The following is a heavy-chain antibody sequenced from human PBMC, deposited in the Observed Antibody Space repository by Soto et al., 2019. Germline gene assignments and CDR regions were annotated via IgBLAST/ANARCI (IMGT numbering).Heavy chain of an antibody. V-gene: IGHV3-23*01. Sequence: GGSLRLSCAASGFTFSSYAMSWVRQAPGKGLEWVSAISGSGGSTYYADSVKGRFTISRDNSKNTLYLQMNSLRAEDTAVYYCAKDFQCGGDCYLPGYWGQGTLVTVPQ. CDR2: ISGSGGST. D-gene: IGHD2-21*01. CDR3: AKDFQCGGDCYLPGY. CDR1: GFTFSSYA. J-gene: IGHJ4*02.